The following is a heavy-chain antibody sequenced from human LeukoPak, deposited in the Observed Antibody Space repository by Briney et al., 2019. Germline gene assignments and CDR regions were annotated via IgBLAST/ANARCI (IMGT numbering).Heavy chain of an antibody. CDR1: GFTFSSYA. CDR3: AKVYTIGYDSSGYYYEGEYYFDY. CDR2: ISGSGGST. Sequence: GGSLRLSCAASGFTFSSYAMSWVRQAPGKGLEWVSAISGSGGSTYYADSVKGRFTISRDNSKNTLYLQMNSLRAEDTAVYYCAKVYTIGYDSSGYYYEGEYYFDYWGQGTLVTVSS. V-gene: IGHV3-23*01. D-gene: IGHD3-22*01. J-gene: IGHJ4*02.